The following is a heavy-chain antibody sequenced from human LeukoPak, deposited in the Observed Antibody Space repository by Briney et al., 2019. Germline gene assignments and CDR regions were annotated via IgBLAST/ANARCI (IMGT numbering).Heavy chain of an antibody. J-gene: IGHJ4*02. CDR3: AGYYYDSSGYLGY. CDR1: GFSFSNYA. Sequence: PGGSLRLSCAASGFSFSNYAMSWVRQAPGKGLEWVSGISGSGGSTYYADSVKGRFTISRDNSKNTLYLQMNSLRAEDTAVYYCAGYYYDSSGYLGYWGQGTLVTVSS. D-gene: IGHD3-22*01. V-gene: IGHV3-23*01. CDR2: ISGSGGST.